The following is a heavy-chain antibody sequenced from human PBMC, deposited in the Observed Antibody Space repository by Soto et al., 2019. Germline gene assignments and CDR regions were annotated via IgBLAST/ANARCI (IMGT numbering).Heavy chain of an antibody. D-gene: IGHD3-22*01. CDR1: GYTFTSYG. CDR2: ISAYNGNT. J-gene: IGHJ3*02. CDR3: AREYYYGSGYDSSGYYYTGAFDI. Sequence: ASVKVSCKASGYTFTSYGISWVRQAPGQGLEWMGWISAYNGNTNYAQKVQGRVTMTTDTSTSTAYMELRSLRSDDTAVYYCAREYYYGSGYDSSGYYYTGAFDIWGQGTMVTVSS. V-gene: IGHV1-18*01.